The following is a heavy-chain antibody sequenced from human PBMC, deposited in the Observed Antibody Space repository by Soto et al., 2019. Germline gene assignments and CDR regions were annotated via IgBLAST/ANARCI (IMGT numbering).Heavy chain of an antibody. J-gene: IGHJ4*02. CDR2: IHYSGST. CDR3: ARHQGDYVALDY. CDR1: GGSISSYPYY. Sequence: QLQLQESGPGLVKPSEILSLTCTVSGGSISSYPYYWGWIHQPPGKGLEWIGTIHYSGSTYYNPSLESRVTISADTSKNQFSLKLNSVTAADTAVYYCARHQGDYVALDYWGQGTLVTVSS. D-gene: IGHD4-17*01. V-gene: IGHV4-39*01.